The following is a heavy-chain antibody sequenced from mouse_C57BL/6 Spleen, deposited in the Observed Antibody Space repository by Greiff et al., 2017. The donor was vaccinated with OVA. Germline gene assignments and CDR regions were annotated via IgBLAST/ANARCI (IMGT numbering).Heavy chain of an antibody. CDR1: GFTFSSYG. CDR2: ISSGGSYT. Sequence: EVKLMESGGDLVKPGGSLKLSCAASGFTFSSYGMSWVRQTPDKRLEWVATISSGGSYTYYPDSVKGRFTISRDNAKNTLYLQMSSLKSEDTAMYYGARQTYGSSYWYFDVWGTGTTVTVSS. J-gene: IGHJ1*03. V-gene: IGHV5-6*01. D-gene: IGHD1-1*01. CDR3: ARQTYGSSYWYFDV.